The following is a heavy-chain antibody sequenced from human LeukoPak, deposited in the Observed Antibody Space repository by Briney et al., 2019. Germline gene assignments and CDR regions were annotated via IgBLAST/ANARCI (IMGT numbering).Heavy chain of an antibody. V-gene: IGHV3-49*03. J-gene: IGHJ4*02. CDR1: GLTLGDYA. Sequence: GRSLRLSCTASGLTLGDYAMNWFRQAPGKGLEWVGFIRSKAYGGTTEYAASVKGRFTISRDDSKSIAYLQMNSLKTEDTAVYYCTRDHDYDDQSPFDYWGQGTLVTASS. D-gene: IGHD4-17*01. CDR3: TRDHDYDDQSPFDY. CDR2: IRSKAYGGTT.